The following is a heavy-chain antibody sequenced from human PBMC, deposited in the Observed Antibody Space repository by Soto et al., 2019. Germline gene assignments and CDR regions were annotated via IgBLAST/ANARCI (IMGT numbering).Heavy chain of an antibody. CDR1: GFTVSTNY. D-gene: IGHD3-16*01. CDR3: AGKKINDYGDRDNHR. V-gene: IGHV3-53*01. Sequence: PGGSLRLSCAASGFTVSTNYMTWVRQAPERGLEWVSVIYSGGTTYYADSVKGRFIISRDSSKNTLYLQMNSLRVEDTAVYYCAGKKINDYGDRDNHRWGQETLVTVSS. J-gene: IGHJ5*02. CDR2: IYSGGTT.